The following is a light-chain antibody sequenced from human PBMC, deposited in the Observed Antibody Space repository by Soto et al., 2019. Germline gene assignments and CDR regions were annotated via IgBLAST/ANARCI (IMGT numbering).Light chain of an antibody. Sequence: EIVMTQSPATLSASLGETATLSCRASQSVRSSLAWYQHKRGQAPRLLIFAASTRATGVPTRFSGGGSGTEFTPAITSLLSEDFAAYYCTQYNNWPSLTFGGGTKVEIK. V-gene: IGKV3-15*01. J-gene: IGKJ4*01. CDR1: QSVRSS. CDR3: TQYNNWPSLT. CDR2: AAS.